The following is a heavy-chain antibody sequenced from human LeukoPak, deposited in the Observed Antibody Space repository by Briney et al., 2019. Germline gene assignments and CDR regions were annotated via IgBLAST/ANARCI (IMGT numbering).Heavy chain of an antibody. Sequence: GGSLRLSCAASGFTFSRYSMNWVRQAPGKGLEWVSSISSSSSYIYYADSVKGRFTISRDNAKNSLYLQMNSLRAEDTAVYYCARDLGIAAAKSDYWGQGTLVTVSS. CDR3: ARDLGIAAAKSDY. J-gene: IGHJ4*02. CDR2: ISSSSSYI. CDR1: GFTFSRYS. D-gene: IGHD6-13*01. V-gene: IGHV3-21*01.